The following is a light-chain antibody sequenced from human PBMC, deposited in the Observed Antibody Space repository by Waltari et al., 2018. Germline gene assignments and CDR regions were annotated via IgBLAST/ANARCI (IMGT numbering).Light chain of an antibody. V-gene: IGKV1-39*01. CDR2: GAS. Sequence: DIQITQSPSSLSGFVGDRVTITCRASQSISSYLNWYQQKPGKAPKLLIFGASGLQSGVPSRFSGSGSGTDFTLTISSLQPEYFATYYCQQSSTTLWTFGQGTKVEIK. CDR1: QSISSY. CDR3: QQSSTTLWT. J-gene: IGKJ1*01.